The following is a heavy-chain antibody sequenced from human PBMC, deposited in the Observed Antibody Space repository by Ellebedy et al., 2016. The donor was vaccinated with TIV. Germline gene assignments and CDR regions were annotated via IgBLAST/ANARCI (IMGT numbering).Heavy chain of an antibody. CDR2: INPNSGGT. CDR3: ARERLQKNWFDP. CDR1: GYTFTGYY. Sequence: AASVKVSCKASGYTFTGYYMHWVRQATGQGLEWMGWINPNSGGTNYAQKFQGRVTMTRDRSISTAYMELSRLRSDDTAVYYCARERLQKNWFDPWGQGTLVTVSS. D-gene: IGHD6-25*01. J-gene: IGHJ5*02. V-gene: IGHV1-2*02.